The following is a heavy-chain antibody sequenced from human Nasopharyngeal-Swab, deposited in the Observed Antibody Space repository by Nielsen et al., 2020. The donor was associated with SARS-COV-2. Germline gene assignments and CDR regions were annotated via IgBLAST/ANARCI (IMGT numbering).Heavy chain of an antibody. D-gene: IGHD2-2*01. CDR2: IIPILGIA. Sequence: SVKVSCKASGGTFSSYAISWVRQAPGQGLEWMGRIIPILGIANYAQKFQGRVTITADKSTSTAYMELSSLRSEDTAVYYCARDAIGYCSSTSCFLYNWFEPWGQGTLVTVSS. CDR3: ARDAIGYCSSTSCFLYNWFEP. CDR1: GGTFSSYA. V-gene: IGHV1-69*04. J-gene: IGHJ5*02.